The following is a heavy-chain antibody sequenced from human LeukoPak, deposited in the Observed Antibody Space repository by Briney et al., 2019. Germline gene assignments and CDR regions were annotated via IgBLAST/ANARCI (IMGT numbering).Heavy chain of an antibody. CDR1: GYTFTSYD. Sequence: ASVKVSCKASGYTFTSYDINWVRQATGQGLEWMGWMNSNSGNTGYAQKFQGRVTMTRNTSISTAYMELSSLRSEDTAVYYCARAVNGGSSWYPTSWYFDLWGRGTLVTVSS. V-gene: IGHV1-8*01. D-gene: IGHD6-13*01. CDR3: ARAVNGGSSWYPTSWYFDL. J-gene: IGHJ2*01. CDR2: MNSNSGNT.